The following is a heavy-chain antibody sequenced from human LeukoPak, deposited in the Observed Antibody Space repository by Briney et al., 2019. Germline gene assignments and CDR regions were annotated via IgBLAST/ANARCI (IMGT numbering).Heavy chain of an antibody. J-gene: IGHJ3*02. Sequence: GGSLRLSCAAAGFTFSDYYMSWIRQAPGKGLEWVSYISSSGSTIYYADSVKGRFTISRDNAKNSLYLQMNSLRDEDTAVYYCARAYCGDDCRVRCAFEIRGQGTTVTVSS. V-gene: IGHV3-11*01. CDR1: GFTFSDYY. CDR3: ARAYCGDDCRVRCAFEI. CDR2: ISSSGSTI. D-gene: IGHD2-21*02.